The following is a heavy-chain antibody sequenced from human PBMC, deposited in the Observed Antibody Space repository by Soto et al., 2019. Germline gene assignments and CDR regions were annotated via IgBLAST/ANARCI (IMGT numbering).Heavy chain of an antibody. CDR2: IYWDDDK. V-gene: IGHV2-5*02. CDR1: GFSLSTSGVG. Sequence: QINLKESGPTLVKPTQTLTLTCTFSGFSLSTSGVGVGWIRQPPGKALEWLALIYWDDDKRYSPSLKSRLTITKDTPKNQVVLTMTNMDPVDTATYYCAHSRHIVLMRINWFDPWGQGTLVTVSS. D-gene: IGHD2-8*01. J-gene: IGHJ5*02. CDR3: AHSRHIVLMRINWFDP.